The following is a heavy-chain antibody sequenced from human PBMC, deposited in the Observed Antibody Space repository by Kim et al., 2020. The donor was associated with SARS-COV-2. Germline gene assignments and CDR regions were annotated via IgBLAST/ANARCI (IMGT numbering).Heavy chain of an antibody. D-gene: IGHD3-10*01. CDR3: ARAGNQDVLLWFGESYYYYDGMDV. Sequence: GGSLRLSCAASGFTFSSYSMNWVRQAPGKGLEWVSSISSSSSYIYYADSVKGRFTISRDNAKNSLYLQMNSLRAEDTAVYYCARAGNQDVLLWFGESYYYYDGMDVWGQGTTVTVSS. J-gene: IGHJ6*02. CDR1: GFTFSSYS. CDR2: ISSSSSYI. V-gene: IGHV3-21*01.